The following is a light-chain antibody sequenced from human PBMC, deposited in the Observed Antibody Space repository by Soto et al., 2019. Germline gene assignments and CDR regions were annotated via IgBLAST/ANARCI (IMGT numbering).Light chain of an antibody. J-gene: IGLJ1*01. CDR1: SGHSTYT. CDR2: LKNDGRH. CDR3: QTWDTGIQV. V-gene: IGLV4-69*01. Sequence: QLVLTQSPSASASPGASVKLTCTLSSGHSTYTIAWHQQHPGKGPRYLMRLKNDGRHTKGDGIPDRFSGSSFGAERYLTISSLQSEDEADYYCQTWDTGIQVFGAGTKVTVL.